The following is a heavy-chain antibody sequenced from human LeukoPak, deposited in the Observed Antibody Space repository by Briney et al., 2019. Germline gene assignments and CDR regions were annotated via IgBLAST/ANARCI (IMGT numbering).Heavy chain of an antibody. V-gene: IGHV3-23*01. CDR2: ITPSGDIT. D-gene: IGHD3-10*01. Sequence: PGGSLRLSCAASGFIFSSHGMNWVRQAPGKGLEWVSGITPSGDITYYADSVKGRSTISRDNSKNTLYLQMNSLRAEDTAVYYCASSGSNPGGIDYWGQGTLVTVSS. J-gene: IGHJ4*02. CDR1: GFIFSSHG. CDR3: ASSGSNPGGIDY.